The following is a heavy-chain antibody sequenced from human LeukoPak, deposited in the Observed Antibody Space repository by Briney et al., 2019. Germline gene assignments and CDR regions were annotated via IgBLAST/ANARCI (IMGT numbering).Heavy chain of an antibody. D-gene: IGHD3-22*01. Sequence: GGSLRLSCAASGFTFSSYWMHWVRQAPGKGLVWVSRINSDGSSTIYADSVKGRFTISRDNAKNTLYLQMNSLRAEDAAMYYCARISYDSSGYYDYWGQGTLVTVSS. CDR3: ARISYDSSGYYDY. CDR1: GFTFSSYW. CDR2: INSDGSST. V-gene: IGHV3-74*01. J-gene: IGHJ4*02.